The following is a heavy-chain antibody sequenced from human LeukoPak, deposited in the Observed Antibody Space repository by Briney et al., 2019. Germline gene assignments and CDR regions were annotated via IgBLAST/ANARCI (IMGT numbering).Heavy chain of an antibody. D-gene: IGHD6-6*01. CDR3: ARDRSSSDFDY. V-gene: IGHV4-61*01. CDR2: IYYSGST. J-gene: IGHJ4*02. CDR1: GGSISSSSYY. Sequence: PSETLSLTCTVSGGSISSSSYYWSWIRQPPGKGLEWIGYIYYSGSTNYNPSLRSRVTISVDTSKNQFSLKLSSVTAADTAVYYCARDRSSSDFDYWGQGTLVTVSS.